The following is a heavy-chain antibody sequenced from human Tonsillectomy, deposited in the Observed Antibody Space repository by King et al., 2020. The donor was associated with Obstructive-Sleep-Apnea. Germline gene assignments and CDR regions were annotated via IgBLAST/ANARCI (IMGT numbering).Heavy chain of an antibody. Sequence: VPLQESGPGLVKPSETLSLTCTVSGGSISSYFWSWIRQPPGKGLEWIGYIYYSGSTNYNPSLQSRVTISLDTSKNQFSLKLSSVTAADTAVYYCARHLRIYDAFDIWGQGTMVTVSS. J-gene: IGHJ3*02. CDR1: GGSISSYF. V-gene: IGHV4-59*08. CDR3: ARHLRIYDAFDI. CDR2: IYYSGST. D-gene: IGHD3-16*01.